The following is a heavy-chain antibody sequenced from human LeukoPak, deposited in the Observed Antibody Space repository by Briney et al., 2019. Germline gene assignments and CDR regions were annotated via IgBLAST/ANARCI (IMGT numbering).Heavy chain of an antibody. J-gene: IGHJ4*02. CDR2: VLSDGSGA. CDR3: ARAQVGAPTDY. Sequence: WVSRVLSDGSGATYADSVMGRFTISRDNAKNTLYLQMDSLTAEDTAVYYCARAQVGAPTDYWGQGTLVTVST. V-gene: IGHV3-74*01. D-gene: IGHD1-26*01.